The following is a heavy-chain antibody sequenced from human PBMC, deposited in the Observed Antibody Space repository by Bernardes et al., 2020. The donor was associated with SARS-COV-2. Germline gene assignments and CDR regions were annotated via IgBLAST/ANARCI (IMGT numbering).Heavy chain of an antibody. CDR3: ARVVPAKGRELRGNWFDP. Sequence: SETLSLTCAVSGGSISSSNWWSWVRQPPGKGLEWIGEIYHSGSTNYNPSLKSRVTISVDKSKNQFSLKLSSVTAADTAVYYCARVVPAKGRELRGNWFDPWGQGTLVTVSS. D-gene: IGHD1-26*01. CDR1: GGSISSSNW. J-gene: IGHJ5*02. V-gene: IGHV4-4*02. CDR2: IYHSGST.